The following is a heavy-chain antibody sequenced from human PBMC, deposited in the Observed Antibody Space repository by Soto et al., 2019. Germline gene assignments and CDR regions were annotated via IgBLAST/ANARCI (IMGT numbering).Heavy chain of an antibody. D-gene: IGHD3-3*01. J-gene: IGHJ3*02. CDR1: GGSISSGGYY. CDR2: SYYSGST. CDR3: ARATPSELEWLLMGGAFDI. Sequence: QVQLQESGPGLVKPSQTLSLTCTVSGGSISSGGYYWSWIRQHPGKGLEWIGYSYYSGSTYYNPSRRSRVTISGDTSKNQFYLKLSYVTAADTAVYYCARATPSELEWLLMGGAFDIWGQGTMVTVSS. V-gene: IGHV4-31*03.